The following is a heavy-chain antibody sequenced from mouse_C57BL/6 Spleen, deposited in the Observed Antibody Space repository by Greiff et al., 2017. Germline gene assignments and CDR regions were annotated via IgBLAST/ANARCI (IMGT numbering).Heavy chain of an antibody. J-gene: IGHJ4*01. V-gene: IGHV5-17*01. Sequence: EVKLMESGGGLVKPGGSLKLSCAASGFTFSDYGMHWVRQAPEKGLEWVAYISSGSSTIYYADTVKGRFTISRDNAKNTLFLQMTSLRSEDTAMYYCANHYYGSSHYAMDYWGQGTSVTVSS. CDR1: GFTFSDYG. CDR3: ANHYYGSSHYAMDY. CDR2: ISSGSSTI. D-gene: IGHD1-1*01.